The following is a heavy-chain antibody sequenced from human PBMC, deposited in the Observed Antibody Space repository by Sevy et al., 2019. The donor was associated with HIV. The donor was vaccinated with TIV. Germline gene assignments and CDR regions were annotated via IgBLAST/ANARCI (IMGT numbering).Heavy chain of an antibody. CDR3: ARDLEFYDSGDYGPAFMPDY. CDR2: MWFDGSNT. J-gene: IGHJ4*02. V-gene: IGHV3-33*01. Sequence: GGSLRLSCAASGFTFSTYGMHWVRQAPGKGLEWVAVMWFDGSNTYYADSVKGRFTISREIAKNTLHFQMNSLRAEDTAVYYCARDLEFYDSGDYGPAFMPDYWGQGTLVTVSS. D-gene: IGHD4-17*01. CDR1: GFTFSTYG.